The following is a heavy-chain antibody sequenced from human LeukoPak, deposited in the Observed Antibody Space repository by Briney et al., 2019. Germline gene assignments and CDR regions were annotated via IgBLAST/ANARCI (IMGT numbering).Heavy chain of an antibody. CDR3: ARGGTAMVPLDY. V-gene: IGHV4-39*07. J-gene: IGHJ4*02. D-gene: IGHD5-18*01. Sequence: SETLSLTCTVSGGSISSSSYYWGWIRQPPGKGLEWIGSMYYSGSTYYNPSLKSRVTISVDTSKNQFSLKLSSVTAADTAVYYCARGGTAMVPLDYWGQGTLVTVSS. CDR1: GGSISSSSYY. CDR2: MYYSGST.